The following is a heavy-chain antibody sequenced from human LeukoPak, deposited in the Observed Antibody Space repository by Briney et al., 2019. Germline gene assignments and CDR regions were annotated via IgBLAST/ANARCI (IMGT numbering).Heavy chain of an antibody. CDR3: TRVEETATTAAIIRKYSYYYYYMDV. V-gene: IGHV3-74*01. CDR2: INSDGSST. D-gene: IGHD4-11*01. Sequence: GGSLRLSCAASGFTFSSYWMHWVRQAPGKGLVWVSRINSDGSSTSYADPVKGRFTISRDNAKNSLYLQMSSLRAEDTAVYYCTRVEETATTAAIIRKYSYYYYYMDVWGKGNTVTVSS. J-gene: IGHJ6*03. CDR1: GFTFSSYW.